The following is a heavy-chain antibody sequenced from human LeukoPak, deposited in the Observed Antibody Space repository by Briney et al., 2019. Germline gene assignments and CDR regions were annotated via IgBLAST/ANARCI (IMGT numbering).Heavy chain of an antibody. CDR3: ARSTLTTEFDF. Sequence: SETLSLTCTVSGDSISSTSSYWSWIRQPAGKGLEYIGRMYIGGSTDYNPSLNSRVTISVDTSKSQFSLKLTSVTAADAGVYYCARSTLTTEFDFWGPGTLLTVSS. J-gene: IGHJ4*02. V-gene: IGHV4-61*02. CDR1: GDSISSTSSY. CDR2: MYIGGST. D-gene: IGHD4-17*01.